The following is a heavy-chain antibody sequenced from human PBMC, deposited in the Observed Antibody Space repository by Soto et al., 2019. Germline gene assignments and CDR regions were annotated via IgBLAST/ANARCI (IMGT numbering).Heavy chain of an antibody. D-gene: IGHD2-15*01. Sequence: QVQLVESGGGVVQPGRSLRLSCAASGFTFSSYGMHWVRQSPGKGLEWVAVIWDGGSNKYYADSVKGRFTLSRDNSKNTLYLQMNSLRAEDTAVYYCARDEHCSGGSCYDGPGYWGQGTLVTVSS. CDR3: ARDEHCSGGSCYDGPGY. J-gene: IGHJ4*02. CDR1: GFTFSSYG. CDR2: IWDGGSNK. V-gene: IGHV3-33*01.